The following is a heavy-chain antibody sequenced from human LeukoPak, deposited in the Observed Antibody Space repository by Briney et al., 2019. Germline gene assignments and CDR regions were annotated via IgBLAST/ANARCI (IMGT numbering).Heavy chain of an antibody. V-gene: IGHV3-74*01. CDR1: GFTFSSYW. Sequence: TGGSLRLSCAASGFTFSSYWMHWVRQAPGKGLVWVSRINSDGSSTSYADSVKGRFTISRDNAKNTLYLQMNSLRAEDTAVYYCASSGYSGYDPTFDYWGQGTLVTVSS. CDR2: INSDGSST. J-gene: IGHJ4*02. CDR3: ASSGYSGYDPTFDY. D-gene: IGHD5-12*01.